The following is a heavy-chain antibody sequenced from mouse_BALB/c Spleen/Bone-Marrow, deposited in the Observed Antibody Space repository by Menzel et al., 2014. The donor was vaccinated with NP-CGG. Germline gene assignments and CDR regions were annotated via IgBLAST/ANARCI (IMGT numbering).Heavy chain of an antibody. CDR1: GYTFTSYY. CDR3: TRGLRAWFAY. J-gene: IGHJ3*01. CDR2: INPSNGGT. Sequence: QVHVKQSGAELVKPGASVKLSCKASGYTFTSYYMYWVKQRPGQGLEWIGGINPSNGGTNFNEKFKSKATLTVDKSSSPAYMQLSSLTSEDSAVYHCTRGLRAWFAYWCQGTLVTVSA. V-gene: IGHV1S81*02. D-gene: IGHD3-1*01.